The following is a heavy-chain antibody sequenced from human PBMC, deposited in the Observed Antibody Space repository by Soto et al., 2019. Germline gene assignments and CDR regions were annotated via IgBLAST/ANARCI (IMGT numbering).Heavy chain of an antibody. CDR2: ISGSGGST. CDR1: GFTFSSYA. D-gene: IGHD6-6*01. J-gene: IGHJ4*02. CDR3: AKGPAARPNYFDY. V-gene: IGHV3-23*01. Sequence: QLGGSLRLSCAASGFTFSSYAMSWVRQAPGKGLEWVSAISGSGGSTYYADSVKGRFTISRDNSKNTLYLQMNSLRAEDTAVYYCAKGPAARPNYFDYWGQGTLVTVSS.